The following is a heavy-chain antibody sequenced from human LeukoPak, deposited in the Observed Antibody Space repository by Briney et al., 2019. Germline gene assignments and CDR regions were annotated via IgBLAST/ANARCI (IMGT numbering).Heavy chain of an antibody. J-gene: IGHJ6*03. Sequence: PSETLSLTCTVSGGSISSGSYYWSWIRQPAGKGLEWIGRIYTSGSTNYNPSLKSRVTISVDTSKNQFSLKLSSVTAADTAVYYCARVQGGYDILTGYRRYYMDVWGKGTTVTISS. CDR2: IYTSGST. CDR1: GGSISSGSYY. V-gene: IGHV4-61*02. D-gene: IGHD3-9*01. CDR3: ARVQGGYDILTGYRRYYMDV.